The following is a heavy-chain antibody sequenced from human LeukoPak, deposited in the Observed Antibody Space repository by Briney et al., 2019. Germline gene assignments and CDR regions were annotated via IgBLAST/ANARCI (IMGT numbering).Heavy chain of an antibody. CDR3: ARGSGSLADYYDSSGYYSVSDAFDI. J-gene: IGHJ3*02. CDR2: IYTSGST. Sequence: SETLSLTCTVSGGSISSYYWSWIRQPAGKGLEWIGRIYTSGSTNYNPSLKSRVTMSVDTSKNHFSLKLSSVTAADTAVYYCARGSGSLADYYDSSGYYSVSDAFDIWGQGTMVTVSS. D-gene: IGHD3-22*01. CDR1: GGSISSYY. V-gene: IGHV4-4*07.